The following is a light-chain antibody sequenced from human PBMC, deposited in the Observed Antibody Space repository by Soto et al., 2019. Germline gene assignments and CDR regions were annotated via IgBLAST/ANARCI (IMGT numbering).Light chain of an antibody. Sequence: DIQMTQSPSSLSASVGDRVTITCRASQGISNYLAWYQQKPGKVPKLLIYAASTLQSGVPSRFSGRGSGADFTLTISSLQPEDVATYYCQKYNSALGWTFGQGTKVEIK. CDR2: AAS. CDR1: QGISNY. CDR3: QKYNSALGWT. V-gene: IGKV1-27*01. J-gene: IGKJ1*01.